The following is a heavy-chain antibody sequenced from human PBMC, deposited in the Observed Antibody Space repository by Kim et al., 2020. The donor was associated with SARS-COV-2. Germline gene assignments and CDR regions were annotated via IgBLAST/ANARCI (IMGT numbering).Heavy chain of an antibody. D-gene: IGHD2-21*02. Sequence: GGSLRLSCAASGFTFSSYGMHWVRQAPGKGLEWVAVIWYDGSNKYYADSVKGRFTISRDNSKNTLYLQMNSLRAEDTAVYYCARDRQVTDDAFDIWGQGTMVTVSS. CDR1: GFTFSSYG. V-gene: IGHV3-33*01. CDR2: IWYDGSNK. CDR3: ARDRQVTDDAFDI. J-gene: IGHJ3*02.